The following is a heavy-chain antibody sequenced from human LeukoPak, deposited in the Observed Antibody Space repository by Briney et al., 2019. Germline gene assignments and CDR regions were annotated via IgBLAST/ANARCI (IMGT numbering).Heavy chain of an antibody. CDR1: GYTFTSYG. D-gene: IGHD6-6*01. CDR2: ISAYNGNT. Sequence: GASVKVSCKASGYTFTSYGISWVRQAPGQGLEWMGWISAYNGNTNYAQKLQGRVTMTTDTSTSTAYMELRSLRSDDTAVYYCARDGGSSSLYYYYYGMDVWGQGTTVTVSS. J-gene: IGHJ6*02. CDR3: ARDGGSSSLYYYYYGMDV. V-gene: IGHV1-18*01.